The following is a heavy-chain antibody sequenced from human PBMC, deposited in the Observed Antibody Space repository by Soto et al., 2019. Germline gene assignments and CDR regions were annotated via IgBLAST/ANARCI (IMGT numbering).Heavy chain of an antibody. Sequence: ASVKVSCKSCGYTFTSYGSMWVRQAPGQGLEWMGWISAYNGNTSYAQKLQGRVTMTTDTSTSTAYMELRSLRSDDTAVYYCAREPVVVSAFDYWGQGTLVNSPQ. CDR1: GYTFTSYG. CDR2: ISAYNGNT. J-gene: IGHJ4*02. D-gene: IGHD3-22*01. CDR3: AREPVVVSAFDY. V-gene: IGHV1-18*01.